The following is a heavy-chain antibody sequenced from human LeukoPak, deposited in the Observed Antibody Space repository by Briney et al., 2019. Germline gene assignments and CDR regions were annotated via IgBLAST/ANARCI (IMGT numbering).Heavy chain of an antibody. CDR1: GFTFSSYA. Sequence: GGSLRLSCAASGFTFSSYAMSWVRRTPGKGLDWVSTISGGGSGTYYAASVKGRFTISRDNSKNTLYLQMDSLRVEDTAVYYCARGHSSGYYVVYWGQGTLVTVSS. V-gene: IGHV3-23*01. CDR3: ARGHSSGYYVVY. D-gene: IGHD3-22*01. J-gene: IGHJ4*02. CDR2: ISGGGSGT.